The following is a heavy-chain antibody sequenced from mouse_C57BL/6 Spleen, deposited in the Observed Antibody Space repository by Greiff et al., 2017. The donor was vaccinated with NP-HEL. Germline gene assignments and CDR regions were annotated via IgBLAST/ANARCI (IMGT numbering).Heavy chain of an antibody. J-gene: IGHJ2*01. V-gene: IGHV1-72*01. CDR1: GYTFTSYW. CDR3: AGNSNFGWYYFDD. Sequence: QVQLQQPGAELVKPGASVKLSCKASGYTFTSYWMHWVKQRPGRGLEWIGRIDPNSGGTKYNEKFKSKATMTVDKTSSTAYMQLSSLTSEESAVYYCAGNSNFGWYYFDDWGQGTTLTVSS. CDR2: IDPNSGGT. D-gene: IGHD2-5*01.